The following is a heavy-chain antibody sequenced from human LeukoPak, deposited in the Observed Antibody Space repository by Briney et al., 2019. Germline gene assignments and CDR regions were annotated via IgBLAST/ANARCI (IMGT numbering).Heavy chain of an antibody. D-gene: IGHD4-17*01. Sequence: SETLSLTCTVSGGSISSSSYYWGWIRQPPGKELEWIGSIYYSGSTYYNPSLKSRVTISVDTSKNQFSLNLISVTAADTAVYYCARSPQGTATTANWLDPWGQGTLVTVSS. J-gene: IGHJ5*02. CDR1: GGSISSSSYY. CDR3: ARSPQGTATTANWLDP. V-gene: IGHV4-39*07. CDR2: IYYSGST.